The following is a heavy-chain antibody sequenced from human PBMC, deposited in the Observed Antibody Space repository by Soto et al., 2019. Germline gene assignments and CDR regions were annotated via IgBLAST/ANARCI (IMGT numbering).Heavy chain of an antibody. V-gene: IGHV4-59*02. D-gene: IGHD1-20*01. CDR2: VYHTGNN. J-gene: IGHJ4*02. Sequence: SETLSLTCSVSGVSVTGYYWTWIRHSPGKGLEWIGYVYHTGNNYYNPSLKSRVTISLDTSKNQVSLRLRSVTAADTAVYYCAREQYNWKLWGQGNLVTVSS. CDR1: GVSVTGYY. CDR3: AREQYNWKL.